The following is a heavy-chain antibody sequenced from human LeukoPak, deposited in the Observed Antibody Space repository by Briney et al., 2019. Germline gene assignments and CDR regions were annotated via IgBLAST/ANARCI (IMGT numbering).Heavy chain of an antibody. CDR2: IKQDGSEK. Sequence: GGSLRLSCVASGFTFSNYWLTWVRQAPGKGLECVANIKQDGSEKSYVDSVKGRFTISRDNTKNSVYLQMNSLRVEDTAVYYCARDHVGGKYYYMDVWGKGTTVTVSS. V-gene: IGHV3-7*01. CDR3: ARDHVGGKYYYMDV. D-gene: IGHD3-16*01. J-gene: IGHJ6*03. CDR1: GFTFSNYW.